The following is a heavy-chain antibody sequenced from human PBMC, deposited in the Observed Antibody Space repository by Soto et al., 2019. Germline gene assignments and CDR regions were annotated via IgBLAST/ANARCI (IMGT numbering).Heavy chain of an antibody. CDR3: ARDLSPPGEFLYDAFDV. V-gene: IGHV3-7*04. D-gene: IGHD3-16*01. CDR1: GFTFSAFW. Sequence: EVQLVESGGGLVQPGESLRLSCAASGFTFSAFWMTWLRQAPGKGLEWVANIKRDGTVTHYGDSVEGRCTLSRDNAQNSLFLQLNSLRPEDTAMYYCARDLSPPGEFLYDAFDVWGQGTFLTVSS. J-gene: IGHJ3*01. CDR2: IKRDGTVT.